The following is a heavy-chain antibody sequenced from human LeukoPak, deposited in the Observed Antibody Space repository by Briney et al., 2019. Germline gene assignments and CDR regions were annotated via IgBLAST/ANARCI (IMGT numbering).Heavy chain of an antibody. D-gene: IGHD5-18*01. CDR2: IYTSGST. Sequence: SETLSLTCTVSGGSISSGSYYLSWIRQPAGKGLEWIGRIYTSGSTNYNPSLKSRVTISVDTSKNQFSLKLSSVTAADTAVYYCARVLRGYSYGYDYWGQGTLVTVSS. CDR1: GGSISSGSYY. J-gene: IGHJ4*02. V-gene: IGHV4-61*02. CDR3: ARVLRGYSYGYDY.